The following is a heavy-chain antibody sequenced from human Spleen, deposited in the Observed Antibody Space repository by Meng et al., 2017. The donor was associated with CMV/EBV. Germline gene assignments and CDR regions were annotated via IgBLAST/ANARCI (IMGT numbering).Heavy chain of an antibody. CDR3: ARTYSNYVAGFDY. Sequence: GESLKISCAASGFTFSSYSMNWVRQAPGKGLEWVSSISSSSSYIYYADSVKGRFTISRHNAKNSLYLQMNSLCAEDTAGYLCARTYSNYVAGFDYWGQGTLVTVSS. J-gene: IGHJ4*02. V-gene: IGHV3-21*01. D-gene: IGHD4-11*01. CDR2: ISSSSSYI. CDR1: GFTFSSYS.